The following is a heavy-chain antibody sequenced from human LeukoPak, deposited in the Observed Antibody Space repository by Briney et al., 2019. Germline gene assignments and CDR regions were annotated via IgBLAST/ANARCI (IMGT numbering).Heavy chain of an antibody. V-gene: IGHV4-39*01. Sequence: PSETLSLTCTVSGCSITSGNYYWGWIRQPPGKGLEWIGDIFFTGSTYYSPSLKSRVTISVGTSTTQFSLKPTSVTAADTAVYYCARQIASSGYLPWAFDIWGQGTVVTVSS. CDR2: IFFTGST. CDR1: GCSITSGNYY. D-gene: IGHD3-22*01. J-gene: IGHJ3*02. CDR3: ARQIASSGYLPWAFDI.